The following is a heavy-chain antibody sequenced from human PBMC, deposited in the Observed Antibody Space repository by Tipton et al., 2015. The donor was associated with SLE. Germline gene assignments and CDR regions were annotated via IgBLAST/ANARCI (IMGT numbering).Heavy chain of an antibody. J-gene: IGHJ6*03. CDR2: IYTAGSTT. V-gene: IGHV3-NL1*01. Sequence: SLRLSCVVTGFTFRNYAMSWVRQAPGKGLEWVSVIYTAGSTTYFADSVKGRFTISRDNSKNTLYLQMNSLRAEDTAVYYCARDSFWSGYYYYYYYMDVWGKGTTVTVSS. CDR3: ARDSFWSGYYYYYYYMDV. CDR1: GFTFRNYA. D-gene: IGHD3-3*01.